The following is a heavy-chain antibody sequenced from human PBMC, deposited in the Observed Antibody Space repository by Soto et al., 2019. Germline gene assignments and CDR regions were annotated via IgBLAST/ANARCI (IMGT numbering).Heavy chain of an antibody. J-gene: IGHJ6*02. D-gene: IGHD2-15*01. CDR3: ARDRGYDAHDYYYNAMDV. CDR2: ISGSGGST. V-gene: IGHV3-23*01. Sequence: GGSLRLSCAASGFTFSSYWMHWVRQAPGKGLVWVSAISGSGGSTYYADSVKGRFTISRDNSKNTLYLQMNSLRAEDTAVYYCARDRGYDAHDYYYNAMDVWGQGTTVTVSS. CDR1: GFTFSSYW.